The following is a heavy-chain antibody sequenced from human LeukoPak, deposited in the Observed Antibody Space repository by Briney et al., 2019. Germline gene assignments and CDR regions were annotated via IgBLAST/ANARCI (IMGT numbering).Heavy chain of an antibody. CDR1: DGSISTNY. CDR2: IYASGST. Sequence: KPSETLSLTCTVSDGSISTNYWSWIWQPAGKGLEWIGRIYASGSTNYKPSLKSRVTMSVDTSKNQFSLKLSSVTAADTAVYYCARETHSGRYSLDNWFDPWGQGTLVTVSS. J-gene: IGHJ5*02. D-gene: IGHD1-26*01. V-gene: IGHV4-4*07. CDR3: ARETHSGRYSLDNWFDP.